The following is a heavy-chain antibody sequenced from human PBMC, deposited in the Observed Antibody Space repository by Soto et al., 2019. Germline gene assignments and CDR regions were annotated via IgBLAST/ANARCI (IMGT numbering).Heavy chain of an antibody. V-gene: IGHV3-30-3*01. CDR1: GFTFSNYS. CDR3: AREWSVSNSGY. J-gene: IGHJ4*02. D-gene: IGHD1-26*01. CDR2: ISKDGDKK. Sequence: QVHLVESGGGVVQPGTSLRLSCAASGFTFSNYSMHWVRQAPGKGLEWVAVISKDGDKKYYADSVKGRLTISRDNSKNTLSLQMNRLRPYDKAVHYWAREWSVSNSGYWCQETQLTASS.